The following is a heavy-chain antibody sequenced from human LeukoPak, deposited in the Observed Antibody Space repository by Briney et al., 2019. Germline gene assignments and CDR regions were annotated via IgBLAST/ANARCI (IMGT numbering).Heavy chain of an antibody. Sequence: PGGSLRLSCAASGLTFRSYAMSWVRQAPGKGPEWVSTLSDSGGSTYYADSVKGRFTISRDNSKNTLYLQMNSLRAEDTAVYYCARALVPSRSWDHFYYSDVWGKGTTVTVSS. J-gene: IGHJ6*03. V-gene: IGHV3-23*01. CDR3: ARALVPSRSWDHFYYSDV. D-gene: IGHD6-6*01. CDR2: LSDSGGST. CDR1: GLTFRSYA.